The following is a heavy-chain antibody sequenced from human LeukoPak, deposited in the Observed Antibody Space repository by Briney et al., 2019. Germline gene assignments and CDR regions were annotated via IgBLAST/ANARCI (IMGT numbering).Heavy chain of an antibody. CDR2: ISTSGSTI. D-gene: IGHD4-17*01. V-gene: IGHV3-11*04. CDR3: ASQQDYGDYYFDH. J-gene: IGHJ4*02. Sequence: GGSLRLSCAASGFTFSDYYMSWIRQAPGKGLEWVSYISTSGSTIYYADSVKGRFTISRDNAKNSLYLQMNSLRAEDTAVYYSASQQDYGDYYFDHWGQGTPVTVSS. CDR1: GFTFSDYY.